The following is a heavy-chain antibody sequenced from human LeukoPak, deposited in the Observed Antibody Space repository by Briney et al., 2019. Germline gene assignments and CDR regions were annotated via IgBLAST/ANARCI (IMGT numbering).Heavy chain of an antibody. CDR3: ARDHLSIAAACYDY. Sequence: GASVKVSCKASGYTFTGYYMHWVRQAPGQGLEWMGWINPNSGGTNYAQKFQGRVTMTRDTSISTAYMELRSLRSDDTAVYYCARDHLSIAAACYDYWGQGTLVTVSS. CDR1: GYTFTGYY. D-gene: IGHD6-13*01. V-gene: IGHV1-2*02. J-gene: IGHJ4*02. CDR2: INPNSGGT.